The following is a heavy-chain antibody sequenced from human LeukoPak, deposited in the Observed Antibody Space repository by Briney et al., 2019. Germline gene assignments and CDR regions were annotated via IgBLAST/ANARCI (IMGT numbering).Heavy chain of an antibody. Sequence: SETLSLTCAVYGGSFSGYYWSWIRQPPGKGLEWIGEINHSGSTNYNPSLKSRVTISVDTSKNQFSLKLSSVTAADTAVYYCARDRLNYDFWSGYYRSHYFDYWGQGTLVTVSS. CDR3: ARDRLNYDFWSGYYRSHYFDY. J-gene: IGHJ4*02. D-gene: IGHD3-3*01. CDR1: GGSFSGYY. CDR2: INHSGST. V-gene: IGHV4-34*01.